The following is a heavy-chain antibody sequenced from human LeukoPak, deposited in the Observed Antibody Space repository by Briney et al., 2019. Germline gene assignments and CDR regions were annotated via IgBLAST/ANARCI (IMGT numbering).Heavy chain of an antibody. V-gene: IGHV3-30*18. J-gene: IGHJ4*02. CDR1: GFIFNKYA. CDR2: IASDGRDK. CDR3: AKDLQIGAAVYDFDY. D-gene: IGHD6-13*01. Sequence: AGYLRLSCAASGFIFNKYAMDWVRQAPGKGLEWVAVIASDGRDKHHADSVKGRFTISRDNSKDTVYLQMNSLRPEDTAIYFCAKDLQIGAAVYDFDYWGQGTLVTVSS.